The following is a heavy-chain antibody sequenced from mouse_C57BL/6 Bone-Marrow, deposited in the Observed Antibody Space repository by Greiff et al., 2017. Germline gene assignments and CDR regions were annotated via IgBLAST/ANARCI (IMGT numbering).Heavy chain of an antibody. CDR1: GYTFTSYW. CDR2: IHPNSGST. CDR3: ARSAKGRERYFDY. J-gene: IGHJ2*01. D-gene: IGHD6-1*01. Sequence: QVQLQQPGAELVKPGASVKLSCKASGYTFTSYWMHWVKQRPGQGLEWIGMIHPNSGSTNYNEKFKSKAALTVDKSSSTAYMQLSSLTSEDSAVYYCARSAKGRERYFDYWGQGTTLTVSS. V-gene: IGHV1-64*01.